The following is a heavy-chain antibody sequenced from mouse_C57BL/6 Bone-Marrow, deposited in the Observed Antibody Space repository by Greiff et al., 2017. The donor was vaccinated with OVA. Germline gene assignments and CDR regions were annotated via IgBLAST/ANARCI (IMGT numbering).Heavy chain of an antibody. CDR1: GFTFSSYG. J-gene: IGHJ2*01. CDR3: AREDYDGVDY. CDR2: ISSGGSYT. V-gene: IGHV5-6*01. Sequence: DVQLVESGGDLVKPGGSLKLSCAASGFTFSSYGMSWVRQTPDKRLEWVATISSGGSYTYYPDSVKGRFTISRDNAKNTLYLQMSSLKSEDTAMYYCAREDYDGVDYWGQGTTLTVSS. D-gene: IGHD2-4*01.